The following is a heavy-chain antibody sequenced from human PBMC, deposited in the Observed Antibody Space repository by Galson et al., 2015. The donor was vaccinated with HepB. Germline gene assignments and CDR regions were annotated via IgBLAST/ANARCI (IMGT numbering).Heavy chain of an antibody. J-gene: IGHJ6*02. D-gene: IGHD2-8*02. CDR2: ISSGGDGT. CDR3: AKSLGTGAARGLDV. V-gene: IGHV3-23*01. Sequence: SLRLSCAASGFTFSSYAISWVRQAPGKGLEWVSTISSGGDGTYYADSVKGRFTVFRDNAKNTLSLQMNSLRDEDTAVYYCAKSLGTGAARGLDVWGQGTTVTVSS. CDR1: GFTFSSYA.